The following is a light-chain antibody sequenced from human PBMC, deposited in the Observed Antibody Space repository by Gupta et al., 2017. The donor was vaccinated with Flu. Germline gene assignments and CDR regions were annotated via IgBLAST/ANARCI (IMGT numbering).Light chain of an antibody. CDR3: QQDDDNPHT. V-gene: IGKV1-16*01. Sequence: DIQMTQSPSSLSAFVGDRVTITCRASQAITDSLVWFQQKPGKAPKSLIFAASSLHSGVPSRFSGGGSGKVFTLTISSLQPEDFATYYCQQDDDNPHTFGQGTKMEVK. CDR1: QAITDS. CDR2: AAS. J-gene: IGKJ2*01.